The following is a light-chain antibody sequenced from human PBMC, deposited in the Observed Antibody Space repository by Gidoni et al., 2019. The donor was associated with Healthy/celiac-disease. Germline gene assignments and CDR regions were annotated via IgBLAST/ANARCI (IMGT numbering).Light chain of an antibody. CDR3: CSYAGSVV. Sequence: SPLPQPPSVSVSPGQSITISGTGTSSDVGSYTLVSWYQQHPGKAPKLMIYAVSKRPSGVSNRFSGSKSGNTASLTISGLQAEDEADYYCCSYAGSVVFGGGTKLTVL. CDR1: SSDVGSYTL. V-gene: IGLV2-23*02. CDR2: AVS. J-gene: IGLJ2*01.